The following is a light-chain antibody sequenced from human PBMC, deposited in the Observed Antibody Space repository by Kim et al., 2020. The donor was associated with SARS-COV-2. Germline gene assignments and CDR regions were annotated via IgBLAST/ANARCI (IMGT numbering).Light chain of an antibody. CDR1: SSDIGEYDY. Sequence: QSALTQPRSVSGSPGQSVTISCTGTSSDIGEYDYVSWYQQYPGKAPKVVIYDVSKRPSGVPHRFSGSKSGNTASLTISGLQAEDEADYYCCSYAGSYIWVFGGGTQLTVL. CDR3: CSYAGSYIWV. V-gene: IGLV2-11*01. CDR2: DVS. J-gene: IGLJ3*02.